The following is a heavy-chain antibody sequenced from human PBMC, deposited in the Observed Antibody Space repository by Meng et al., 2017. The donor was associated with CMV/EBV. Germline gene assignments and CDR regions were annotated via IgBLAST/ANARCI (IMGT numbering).Heavy chain of an antibody. CDR2: ISYDGSNK. Sequence: GESLKISCAASGFVFSRYGMHWVRQAPGNGLEWVAVISYDGSNKYYADSVKGRFTISRDNSKNTLYLQMNSLRAEDTAVYYCARAYNSAIFGVVGYFDYWGQGTLVIVSS. J-gene: IGHJ4*02. V-gene: IGHV3-30*19. CDR1: GFVFSRYG. D-gene: IGHD3-3*01. CDR3: ARAYNSAIFGVVGYFDY.